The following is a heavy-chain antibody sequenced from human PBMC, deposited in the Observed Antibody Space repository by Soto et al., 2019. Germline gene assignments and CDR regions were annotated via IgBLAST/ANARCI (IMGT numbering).Heavy chain of an antibody. Sequence: GVLRLSCAASGFTFSSYAMSWVRQAPGKGLEWVSAISGSGGSTYYADSVKGRFTISRDNSKNTLYLQMNSLRAEDTAVYYCAKASGSKFAYYYYGMDVWGQGTTVTVSS. D-gene: IGHD1-26*01. V-gene: IGHV3-23*01. CDR2: ISGSGGST. J-gene: IGHJ6*02. CDR3: AKASGSKFAYYYYGMDV. CDR1: GFTFSSYA.